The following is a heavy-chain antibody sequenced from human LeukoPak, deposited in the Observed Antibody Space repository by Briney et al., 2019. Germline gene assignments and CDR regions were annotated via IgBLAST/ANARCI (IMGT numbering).Heavy chain of an antibody. J-gene: IGHJ4*02. Sequence: GGSLRLSCAASGFTFSSYWMHWVRQAPGKGLVWVSRINTDGSSTSYADSVKGRFTISRDNSKNTLYLQMNSLRAEDTAVYYCAKDRVVYYYGSGSYSTYYFDYWGQGTLVTVSS. CDR1: GFTFSSYW. CDR3: AKDRVVYYYGSGSYSTYYFDY. CDR2: INTDGSST. D-gene: IGHD3-10*01. V-gene: IGHV3-74*01.